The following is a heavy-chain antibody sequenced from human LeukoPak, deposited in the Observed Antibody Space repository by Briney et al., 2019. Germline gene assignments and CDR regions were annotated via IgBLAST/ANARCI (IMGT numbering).Heavy chain of an antibody. D-gene: IGHD2-15*01. J-gene: IGHJ5*02. CDR2: IYYSGST. CDR1: GGSISSSSYY. V-gene: IGHV4-39*07. CDR3: ARLVVAATGNWFDP. Sequence: SETLSLTCTVCGGSISSSSYYWGWIRQPPGKGLEWIGSIYYSGSTNYNPSLKSRVTISVDTSKNQFSLKLSSVTAADTAVYYCARLVVAATGNWFDPWGQGTLVTVSS.